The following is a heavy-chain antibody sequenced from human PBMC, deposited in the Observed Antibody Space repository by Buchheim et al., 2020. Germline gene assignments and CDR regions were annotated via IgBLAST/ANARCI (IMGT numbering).Heavy chain of an antibody. J-gene: IGHJ4*02. CDR1: GGSMIPYY. D-gene: IGHD3-16*01. CDR2: VYYTGSV. Sequence: QVHLQESGPGLVKPSETLSLTCSVSGGSMIPYYWSWIRQSPGKGLEYIGYVYYTGSVTYNSSLKSRVTISVDTSKNQITLSLTSVTAAETAVYFCARHAGSFGYTYYFDFWGQRS. CDR3: ARHAGSFGYTYYFDF. V-gene: IGHV4-59*08.